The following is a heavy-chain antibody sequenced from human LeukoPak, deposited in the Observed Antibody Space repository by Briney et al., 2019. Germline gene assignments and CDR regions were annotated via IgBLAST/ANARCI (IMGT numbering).Heavy chain of an antibody. CDR2: IWYDGSNK. CDR3: VRDNHDGFDV. D-gene: IGHD1-1*01. J-gene: IGHJ3*01. V-gene: IGHV3-33*01. Sequence: GGSLRLSCAASGFTFSSYGMHWVRQAPGKGLEWVAIIWYDGSNKYYADPLKGRFTISRDISKNTLYLQMNSLRAEDTAVYYCVRDNHDGFDVWGQGTMVTVSS. CDR1: GFTFSSYG.